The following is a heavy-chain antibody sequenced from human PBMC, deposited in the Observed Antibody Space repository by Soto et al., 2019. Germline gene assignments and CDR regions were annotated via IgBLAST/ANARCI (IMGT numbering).Heavy chain of an antibody. Sequence: PGGSLRLSCAASGFTFSSYAMSWVRQAPGKGLEWVSAISGSGGSTYYADSVKGRFTISRDNSKNTLYLQMNSLRAEDTAVYYCALEGYCTNGVCYLNAFDIWGQGTMVTV. CDR2: ISGSGGST. V-gene: IGHV3-23*01. CDR1: GFTFSSYA. CDR3: ALEGYCTNGVCYLNAFDI. J-gene: IGHJ3*02. D-gene: IGHD2-8*01.